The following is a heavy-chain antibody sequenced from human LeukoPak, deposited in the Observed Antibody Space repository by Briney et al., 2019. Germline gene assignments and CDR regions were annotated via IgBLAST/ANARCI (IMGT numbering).Heavy chain of an antibody. D-gene: IGHD4-17*01. V-gene: IGHV3-21*01. CDR2: ISSSSSYI. J-gene: IGHJ4*02. CDR1: GFTFSSYI. CDR3: ARVDYGDYVDSFDY. Sequence: GGSLRLSCAASGFTFSSYIMNWVRQAPGKGLEWVSSISSSSSYIYYADSVKGRFTISRDNAKNSLYLQMNSLRAEDTAVYYCARVDYGDYVDSFDYWGQGTLVTVSS.